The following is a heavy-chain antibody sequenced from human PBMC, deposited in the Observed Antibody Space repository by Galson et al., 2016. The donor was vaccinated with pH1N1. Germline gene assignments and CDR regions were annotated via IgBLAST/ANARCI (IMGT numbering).Heavy chain of an antibody. J-gene: IGHJ4*02. V-gene: IGHV1-69*02. CDR2: MIPILGLS. Sequence: SVKVSCKASGGTFTSYTITWVRQAPGQGLEWMGRMIPILGLSSYAQKFQGRVTITADKSRSTAYMELSSLKSEDTAVYFCARARGHAAMDPFDFWGQGTLVTVSS. D-gene: IGHD5-18*01. CDR1: GGTFTSYT. CDR3: ARARGHAAMDPFDF.